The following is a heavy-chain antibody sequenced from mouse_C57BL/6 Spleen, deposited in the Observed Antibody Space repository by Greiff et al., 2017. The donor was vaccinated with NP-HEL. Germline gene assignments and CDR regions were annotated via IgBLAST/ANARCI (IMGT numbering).Heavy chain of an antibody. Sequence: EVQLQQSGPELVKPGASVKIPCKASGYTFTDYNMDWVKQSHGKSLEWIGDINPNNGGTIYNQKFKGKATLTVDKSSSTAYMELRSLTSEDTAVYYCARQDYYGSSYVWFAYWGQGTLVTVSA. J-gene: IGHJ3*01. CDR2: INPNNGGT. D-gene: IGHD1-1*01. V-gene: IGHV1-18*01. CDR3: ARQDYYGSSYVWFAY. CDR1: GYTFTDYN.